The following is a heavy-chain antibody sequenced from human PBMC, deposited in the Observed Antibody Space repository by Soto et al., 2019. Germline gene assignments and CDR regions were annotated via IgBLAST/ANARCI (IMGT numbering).Heavy chain of an antibody. V-gene: IGHV5-51*01. D-gene: IGHD5-18*01. CDR1: GYTFTSYW. CDR2: IFPVDSDT. Sequence: PGESLKISCKGSGYTFTSYWIGWVRQTPGKGLEWMGIIFPVDSDTTYSPSFQGQVTISADKSITTAYLQCGSLTASTTAMYHCAIRGYTYGYYFSYWGRGTLVTVSS. J-gene: IGHJ4*02. CDR3: AIRGYTYGYYFSY.